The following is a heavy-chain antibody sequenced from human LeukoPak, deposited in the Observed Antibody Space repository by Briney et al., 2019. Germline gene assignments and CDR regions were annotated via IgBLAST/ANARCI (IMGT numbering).Heavy chain of an antibody. J-gene: IGHJ6*02. CDR2: MNPNSGNT. V-gene: IGHV1-8*01. D-gene: IGHD2-2*01. CDR1: GYTFTSYD. CDR3: AVGYYYYHDMDV. Sequence: GASVKVSCKASGYTFTSYDINWVRQATGQGLEWMGWMNPNSGNTGYAQKFQGRVTMTRDTSINTAHMELSSLRSEDTAVYYCAVGYYYYHDMDVWGQGTTVTVSS.